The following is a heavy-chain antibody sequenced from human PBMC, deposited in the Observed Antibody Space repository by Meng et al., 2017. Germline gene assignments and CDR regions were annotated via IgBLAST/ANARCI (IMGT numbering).Heavy chain of an antibody. V-gene: IGHV4-39*07. J-gene: IGHJ5*02. CDR3: ARVPYYGSGSYQYNWFDP. D-gene: IGHD3-10*01. CDR2: IYYSGST. Sequence: PVRVNRPESFSSPGLRAGDSIYRRSYYWGWIRQPPGKGLEWIGSIYYSGSTYYNPSLKSRVTISVDTSKNQFSLKLSSVTAADTAVYYCARVPYYGSGSYQYNWFDPWGQGTLVTVSS. CDR1: GDSIYRRSYY.